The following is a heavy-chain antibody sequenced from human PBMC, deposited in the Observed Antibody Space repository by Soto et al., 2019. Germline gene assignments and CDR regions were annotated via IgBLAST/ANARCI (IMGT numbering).Heavy chain of an antibody. V-gene: IGHV3-23*01. CDR3: VKEKNYDISAAHYGIDV. CDR2: ISGSGTST. CDR1: GFTFGRSA. Sequence: EVQLLESGGGLVQPGGSLRLSCAASGFTFGRSAMSWVRQAPGKGLEWVSGISGSGTSTYYADFLKGRSSISRDNPRNMLYLEISSLTIEDTAILYCVKEKNYDISAAHYGIDVWGQGITVTVSS. J-gene: IGHJ6*02. D-gene: IGHD3-9*01.